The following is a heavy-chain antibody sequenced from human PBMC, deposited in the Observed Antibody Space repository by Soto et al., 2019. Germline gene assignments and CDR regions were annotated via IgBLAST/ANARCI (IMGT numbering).Heavy chain of an antibody. CDR3: AIWSNWNPLYYRGMDV. Sequence: ASVKVSCKVSGGAFTNYSLNCVLHSPLQGLEWLGGIIPLHNTSNYSLKLLGRGSVTADISSNTVYMHLSGLTSDDTATYYCAIWSNWNPLYYRGMDVWGQGTTVTVSS. J-gene: IGHJ6*02. D-gene: IGHD1-20*01. CDR1: GGAFTNYS. CDR2: IIPLHNTS. V-gene: IGHV1-69*08.